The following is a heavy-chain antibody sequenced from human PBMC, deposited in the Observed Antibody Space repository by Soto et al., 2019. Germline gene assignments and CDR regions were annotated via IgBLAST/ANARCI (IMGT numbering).Heavy chain of an antibody. Sequence: QVQLQESGPGLVKPSQTLSLTCTVSGYSINSDGYYWSWIRQHPGKGLEWIGYIYYSGTTFYNPSLRSRVTISVDTSKNQFSLRLSSVTAADTAVYYCARVSSGDYVDYWGQGTLVTVSS. CDR1: GYSINSDGYY. V-gene: IGHV4-30-4*08. J-gene: IGHJ4*02. CDR3: ARVSSGDYVDY. CDR2: IYYSGTT.